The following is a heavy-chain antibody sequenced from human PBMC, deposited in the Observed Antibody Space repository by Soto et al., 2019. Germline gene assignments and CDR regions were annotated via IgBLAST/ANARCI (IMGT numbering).Heavy chain of an antibody. CDR3: AREGTYTGLDY. Sequence: PSETLSLTCTVSVGSISSYYWSWIRQPPGKGLEWIGYIYYSGSTNYNPSLKSRVTISVDTSKNQFSLKLSSVTAADTAVYYLAREGTYTGLDYWGQGTLVTVSS. CDR2: IYYSGST. CDR1: VGSISSYY. D-gene: IGHD3-10*01. J-gene: IGHJ4*02. V-gene: IGHV4-59*01.